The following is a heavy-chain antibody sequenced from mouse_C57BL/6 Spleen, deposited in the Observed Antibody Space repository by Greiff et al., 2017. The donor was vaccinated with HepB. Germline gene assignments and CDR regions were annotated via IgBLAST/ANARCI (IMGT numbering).Heavy chain of an antibody. CDR3: ARYYGSSYDY. D-gene: IGHD1-1*01. J-gene: IGHJ2*01. V-gene: IGHV1-50*01. CDR1: GYTFTSYW. CDR2: IDPSDSYT. Sequence: VQLQQSGAELVKPGASVKLSCKASGYTFTSYWMQWVKQRPGQGLEWIGEIDPSDSYTNYNQKFKGKATLTVDTSSSTADMQLSSLTSEDSAVYYGARYYGSSYDYWGQGTTLTVSS.